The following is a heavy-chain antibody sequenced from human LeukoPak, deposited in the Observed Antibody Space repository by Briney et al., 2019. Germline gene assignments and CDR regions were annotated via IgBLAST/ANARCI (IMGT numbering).Heavy chain of an antibody. CDR3: ARGLVGRYYYDSSGYYRTHAFDI. J-gene: IGHJ3*02. CDR2: INHSGST. CDR1: GGSFSGYY. Sequence: SETLSLTCAVYGGSFSGYYWSWIRQPPGKGREWIGEINHSGSTNYNPSLKSRVTISVDTSKNQFSLKLSSVTAADTAVYFYARGLVGRYYYDSSGYYRTHAFDIRGQGTMVTVSS. D-gene: IGHD3-22*01. V-gene: IGHV4-34*01.